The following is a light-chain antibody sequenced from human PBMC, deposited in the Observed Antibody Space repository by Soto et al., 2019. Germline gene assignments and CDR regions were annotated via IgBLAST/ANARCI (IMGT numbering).Light chain of an antibody. CDR2: GTS. CDR3: EYYGTSIT. J-gene: IGKJ4*01. Sequence: EIVMTQSPVTLSVSPGERATLSCRASQSVSSNHLAWYQQKPGQAPRLLIHGTSNRATGIPDRFSGSGSGTDFTLTFSRLEPEDFAVYYCEYYGTSITFGGGTKVDIK. CDR1: QSVSSNH. V-gene: IGKV3-20*01.